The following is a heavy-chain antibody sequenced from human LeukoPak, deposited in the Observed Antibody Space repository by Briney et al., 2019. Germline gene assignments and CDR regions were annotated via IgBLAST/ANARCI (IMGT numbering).Heavy chain of an antibody. Sequence: SETLSLTCAVYGGSFSGYYWSWIRQPPGKGLEWIGEINHSGSTNYNPSPKSRVTISVDTSKNQFSLKLSSVTAADTAVYYCARADGPLRTFDYWGQGTLVTVSS. D-gene: IGHD3/OR15-3a*01. CDR3: ARADGPLRTFDY. J-gene: IGHJ4*02. CDR2: INHSGST. CDR1: GGSFSGYY. V-gene: IGHV4-34*01.